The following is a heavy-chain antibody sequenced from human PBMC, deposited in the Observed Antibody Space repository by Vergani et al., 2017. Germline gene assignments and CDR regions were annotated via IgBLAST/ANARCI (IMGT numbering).Heavy chain of an antibody. J-gene: IGHJ3*02. CDR3: ARDPRTNNNAFDI. CDR1: GYSVSSTNW. V-gene: IGHV4-28*03. CDR2: IYYSGST. Sequence: QVQLQESGPRLVKPSDTLSLTCAVSGYSVSSTNWWGWIRQPPGKGLEWIGYIYYSGSTNYNPSLKSRVTMSVDTSKNQFSLNLSSVTAADTAVYYCARDPRTNNNAFDIWGQGTMVTVSS. D-gene: IGHD2-8*01.